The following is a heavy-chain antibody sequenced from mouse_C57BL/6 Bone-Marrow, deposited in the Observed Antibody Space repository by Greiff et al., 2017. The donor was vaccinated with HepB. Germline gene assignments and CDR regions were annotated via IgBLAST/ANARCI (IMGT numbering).Heavy chain of an antibody. D-gene: IGHD1-1*01. CDR2: IDPEDGDT. J-gene: IGHJ1*03. Sequence: EVQLKESGAELVRPGASVKLSCTASGFNIKDYYIHWVKQRPEQGLEWIGRIDPEDGDTEYAPKFQGKATMTADTSSNTAYLQLSSLTSEDTAVYYCTTDGSSWNWYFDVWGTGTTVTVSS. CDR1: GFNIKDYY. CDR3: TTDGSSWNWYFDV. V-gene: IGHV14-1*01.